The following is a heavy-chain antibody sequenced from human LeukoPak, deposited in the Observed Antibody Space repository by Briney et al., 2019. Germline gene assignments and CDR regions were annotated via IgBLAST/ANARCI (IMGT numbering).Heavy chain of an antibody. CDR3: ARDPFMTTGWGIDY. D-gene: IGHD4-17*01. J-gene: IGHJ4*02. V-gene: IGHV3-48*04. CDR1: GFTFSSYT. Sequence: PGGSLRLSCAASGFTFSSYTMNWVRQAPGKGLEWLSYITTSSSTIYYADSVKGRFTISRDNARNSLYLQMNSLRAEDTAVYYCARDPFMTTGWGIDYWGQGTLVTVSS. CDR2: ITTSSSTI.